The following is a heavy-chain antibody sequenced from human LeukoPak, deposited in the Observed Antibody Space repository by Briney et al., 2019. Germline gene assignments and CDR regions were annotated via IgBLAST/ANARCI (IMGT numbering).Heavy chain of an antibody. CDR3: ARVKGVVTAILDY. Sequence: SETLSLTCTVSGASISSYYWSWIRQPPGKGLEWIGYIYYSGSTNYNPSLKSRVTFSVDTSKNQFSLKLISVTAADTAVYYCARVKGVVTAILDYWGQGTLVTISS. V-gene: IGHV4-59*01. CDR1: GASISSYY. J-gene: IGHJ4*02. D-gene: IGHD2-21*02. CDR2: IYYSGST.